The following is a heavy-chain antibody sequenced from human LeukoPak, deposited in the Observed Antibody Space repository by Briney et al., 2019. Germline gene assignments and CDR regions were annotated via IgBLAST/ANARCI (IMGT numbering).Heavy chain of an antibody. Sequence: ASVKVSCKASGYTFTSYGISWVRQAPGQGLEWMGWISAYNGNTNYAQKLQGRVTMTTDTSTSTAYMELRSLRSDDTAVYYCARESGLSGSYYNPKPFDPWGQGTLVTVSS. J-gene: IGHJ5*02. CDR2: ISAYNGNT. V-gene: IGHV1-18*01. CDR3: ARESGLSGSYYNPKPFDP. D-gene: IGHD3-10*01. CDR1: GYTFTSYG.